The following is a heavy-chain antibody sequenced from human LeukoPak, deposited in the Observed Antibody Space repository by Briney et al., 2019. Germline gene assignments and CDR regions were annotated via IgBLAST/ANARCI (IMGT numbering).Heavy chain of an antibody. CDR3: ARDITGGPFDY. CDR1: GFTFSSYA. CDR2: ISYDGSNK. J-gene: IGHJ4*02. V-gene: IGHV3-30-3*01. D-gene: IGHD1-14*01. Sequence: PGGSLRLSCAASGFTFSSYAMHWVRQAPGKGLEWVAVISYDGSNKYYADSVKGRFTISRDNSKNTLYLQMNSLRAEDTAVYYCARDITGGPFDYWGQGTLVTVSS.